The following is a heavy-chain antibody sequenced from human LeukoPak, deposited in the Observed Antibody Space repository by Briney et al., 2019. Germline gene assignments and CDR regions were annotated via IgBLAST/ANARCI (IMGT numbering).Heavy chain of an antibody. V-gene: IGHV4-34*01. CDR1: GGSFSGYY. J-gene: IGHJ4*02. CDR2: INHSGST. CDR3: ARAPRRFPLDY. Sequence: SETLSLTCAVYGGSFSGYYWSWIRQPPGKGLEWIGEINHSGSTNYNPSLKSRVTISVDTSKNQFSLKLSSVTAADTAVYYCARAPRRFPLDYWGQGTLVTVSS.